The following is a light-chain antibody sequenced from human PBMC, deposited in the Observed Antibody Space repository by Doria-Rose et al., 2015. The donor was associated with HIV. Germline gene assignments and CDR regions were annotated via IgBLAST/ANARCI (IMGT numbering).Light chain of an antibody. Sequence: TQSPGTLSLSPGERATLSCRASQRVKSSYLAWYQHHPGQALRLLIYDASTRATGIPDRFSGSGSGTDFTLTISRLEPEDVAAYYCQQYGTSRGTFGQGTRLEIK. V-gene: IGKV3-20*01. CDR3: QQYGTSRGT. J-gene: IGKJ5*01. CDR2: DAS. CDR1: QRVKSSY.